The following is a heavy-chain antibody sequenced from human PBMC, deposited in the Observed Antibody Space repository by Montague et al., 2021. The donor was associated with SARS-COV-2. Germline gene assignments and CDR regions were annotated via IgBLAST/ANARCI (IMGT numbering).Heavy chain of an antibody. CDR2: ITWDSGTI. J-gene: IGHJ4*02. D-gene: IGHD3-22*01. CDR3: AKDFDYYDSSGYFDY. CDR1: GFTFGDYA. Sequence: SLRLSCAASGFTFGDYAMHWVRQAPGKGPEWVSGITWDSGTIDYXXSSKGRFTISRDNAKNSLYLQMNSLRVEDTALYYCAKDFDYYDSSGYFDYWGQGTLVTVSS. V-gene: IGHV3-9*01.